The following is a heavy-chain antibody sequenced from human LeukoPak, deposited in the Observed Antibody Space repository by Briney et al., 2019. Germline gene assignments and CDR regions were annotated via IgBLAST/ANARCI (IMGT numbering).Heavy chain of an antibody. Sequence: SEALSLTCAVYGGSFNGLYWTWVRQPPGKDLVWIGEINYSGRTNYNPSLESRVTISVDASKNQFSLKLSSVTAADTAVYYCAGSPIGYGMDVWGQGTTVTVSS. V-gene: IGHV4-34*01. CDR1: GGSFNGLY. CDR2: INYSGRT. CDR3: AGSPIGYGMDV. J-gene: IGHJ6*02.